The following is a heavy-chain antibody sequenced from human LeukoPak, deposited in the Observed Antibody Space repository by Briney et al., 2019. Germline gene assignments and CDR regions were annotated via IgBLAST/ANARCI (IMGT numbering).Heavy chain of an antibody. CDR3: ASLKNHYDSSGYLVTDAFGI. Sequence: SVKVSCEASRGTLSRFSMRWLRQAPGQAREWRVRIIAICGTANYAQKFQGRVTITADESTGTVYMELRSLRSEDTAVYYCASLKNHYDSSGYLVTDAFGIWGQGTMVTVSS. CDR2: IIAICGTA. V-gene: IGHV1-69*13. CDR1: RGTLSRFS. J-gene: IGHJ3*02. D-gene: IGHD3-22*01.